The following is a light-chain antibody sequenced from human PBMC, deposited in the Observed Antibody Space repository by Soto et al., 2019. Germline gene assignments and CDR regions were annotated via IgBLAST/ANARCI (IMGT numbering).Light chain of an antibody. J-gene: IGKJ5*01. CDR2: AAS. Sequence: DLPVTQSPSFLYPSVGHRAPITFRASQGISSHLTWYQQAPGKAPKVLIYAASTLQSGVPSRFSGSGSGTEFTLTISSLQPEDFATYYCQQHENYPLTFGRGTRLEIK. CDR3: QQHENYPLT. CDR1: QGISSH. V-gene: IGKV1-9*01.